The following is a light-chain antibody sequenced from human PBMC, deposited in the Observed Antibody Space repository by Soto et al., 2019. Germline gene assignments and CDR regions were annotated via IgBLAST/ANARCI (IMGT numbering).Light chain of an antibody. J-gene: IGKJ1*01. V-gene: IGKV1-39*01. CDR3: QESYSTPSWT. CDR1: QIIGTY. CDR2: AVS. Sequence: DILLTQSPSSLSASVGDRVTITCRASQIIGTYLNWYQQKPGKAPKLLLHAVSSLHSGVPSRFSGSGSGTDFTLTISSLEPEDCATYYCQESYSTPSWTFGQGTKV.